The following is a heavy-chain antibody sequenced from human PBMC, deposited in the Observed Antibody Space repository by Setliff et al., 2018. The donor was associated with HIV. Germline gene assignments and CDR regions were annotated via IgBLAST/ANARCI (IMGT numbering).Heavy chain of an antibody. D-gene: IGHD6-25*01. CDR1: GYSLTELS. J-gene: IGHJ5*02. CDR3: APVSSGWFDP. CDR2: FDPDDGET. V-gene: IGHV1-24*01. Sequence: ASVKVSCKVSGYSLTELSMHWVRQAPGKGLEWMGGFDPDDGETVYAQQFPGRVTMTEDTSTDTAYMELTSLRSEDTAMYYCAPVSSGWFDPWGQGTRVTVS.